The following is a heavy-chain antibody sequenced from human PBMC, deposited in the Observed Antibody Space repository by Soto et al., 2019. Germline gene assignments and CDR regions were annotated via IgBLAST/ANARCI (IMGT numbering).Heavy chain of an antibody. J-gene: IGHJ4*02. CDR2: INHSGST. CDR3: ARRGRIAVAGFFDY. CDR1: GGSFSGYY. D-gene: IGHD6-19*01. Sequence: QVQLQQWGAGLLKPSETLSLTCAVYGGSFSGYYWSWIRQPPGKGLEWIGEINHSGSTNYNLSLKSRVTISVDTSKNQFSLKLSSVTAADTAVYYCARRGRIAVAGFFDYWGQGTLVTVSS. V-gene: IGHV4-34*01.